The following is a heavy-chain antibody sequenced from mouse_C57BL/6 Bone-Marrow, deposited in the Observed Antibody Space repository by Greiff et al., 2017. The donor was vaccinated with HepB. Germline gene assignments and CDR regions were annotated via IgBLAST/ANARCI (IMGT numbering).Heavy chain of an antibody. V-gene: IGHV5-12*01. J-gene: IGHJ1*03. CDR2: ISNGGGST. CDR3: GRQRTCYSDWYFDV. D-gene: IGHD2-12*01. CDR1: GFTFSDYY. Sequence: EVKLVESGGGLVQPGGSLKLSCAASGFTFSDYYMYWVRQTPEKRLEWVAYISNGGGSTYYPDTVKGRFTISRDNAKNPLYLQMSRLKSEDTAMYYCGRQRTCYSDWYFDVWGTGTTVTVSS.